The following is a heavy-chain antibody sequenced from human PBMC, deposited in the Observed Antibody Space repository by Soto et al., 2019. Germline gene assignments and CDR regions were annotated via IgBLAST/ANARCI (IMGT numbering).Heavy chain of an antibody. V-gene: IGHV4-59*08. J-gene: IGHJ6*04. CDR2: VYDTWST. D-gene: IGHD3-10*01. Sequence: QVPVQQSGPGLVKPSETLSLTCTVSSGPSKSHNWGWIRQPPGRGLEWIGYVYDTWSTSYNPSLKSRVTVSADTSTHRISLTLRFVTAADTAVYYCVRQGIGFLHGLVDVWGKGTTVIVSS. CDR3: VRQGIGFLHGLVDV. CDR1: SGPSKSHN.